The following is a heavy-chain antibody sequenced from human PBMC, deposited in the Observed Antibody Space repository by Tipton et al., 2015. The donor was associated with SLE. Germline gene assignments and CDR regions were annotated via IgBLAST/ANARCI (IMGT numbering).Heavy chain of an antibody. V-gene: IGHV1-3*01. CDR1: GYTFTSYG. Sequence: QLVQSGAEVKKPGASVKVSCKASGYTFTSYGISWVRQAPGQRLEWMGWINAGNGNTKYSQKFQGRVTITRDTSASTAYMELSSLRSEDTAVYYCARVGVVAATHYYYMDVWGKGTTVTVSS. CDR3: ARVGVVAATHYYYMDV. D-gene: IGHD2-15*01. J-gene: IGHJ6*03. CDR2: INAGNGNT.